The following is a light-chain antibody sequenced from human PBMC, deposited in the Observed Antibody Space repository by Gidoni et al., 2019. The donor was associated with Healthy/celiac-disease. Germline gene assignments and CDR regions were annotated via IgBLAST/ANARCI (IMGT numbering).Light chain of an antibody. J-gene: IGKJ1*01. Sequence: IVFTHAPGTLSLSLGERATLSCRASQSLTTNLLGWYQKKPGQAPWLLIYGASSRAADIPDRFSGSGSGTDFTLTISRLEPEDFAVYYCQQYARSPPTFGPGTKVEIK. CDR2: GAS. V-gene: IGKV3-20*01. CDR1: QSLTTNL. CDR3: QQYARSPPT.